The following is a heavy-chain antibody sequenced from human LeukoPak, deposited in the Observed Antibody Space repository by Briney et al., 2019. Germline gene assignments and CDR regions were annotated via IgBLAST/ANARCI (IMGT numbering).Heavy chain of an antibody. Sequence: GASVKVSCKASGYTFPSYFMHWVRQAPGQGLEWMGIINPTGGSTTYAQKFQGRVTMTRDTSTSTVYMELSSLRSDDTAVYYCARAIAAAGRNYYYYYGMDVWGQGTTVTVSS. V-gene: IGHV1-46*01. CDR3: ARAIAAAGRNYYYYYGMDV. J-gene: IGHJ6*02. CDR1: GYTFPSYF. CDR2: INPTGGST. D-gene: IGHD6-13*01.